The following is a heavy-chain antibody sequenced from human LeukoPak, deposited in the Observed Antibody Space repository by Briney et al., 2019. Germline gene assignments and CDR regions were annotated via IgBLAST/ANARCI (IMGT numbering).Heavy chain of an antibody. J-gene: IGHJ6*03. CDR2: ISSSSSTI. D-gene: IGHD4/OR15-4a*01. CDR1: GFTFSSYS. Sequence: GGSLRLSCAASGFTFSSYSMNWVRQAPGKGLEWVSYISSSSSTIYYADSVKGRFTISRDNAKSSLYLQMNSLRAEDTAVYYCARALNYYYMDVWGKGTTVTVSS. CDR3: ARALNYYYMDV. V-gene: IGHV3-48*01.